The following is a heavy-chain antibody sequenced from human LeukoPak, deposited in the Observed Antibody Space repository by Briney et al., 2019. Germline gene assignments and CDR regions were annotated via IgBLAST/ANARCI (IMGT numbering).Heavy chain of an antibody. CDR3: AGISTSVAVGDY. J-gene: IGHJ4*02. CDR1: GFIFSSSW. CDR2: IKNDGSEK. Sequence: PGGSLRLSCGASGFIFSSSWMSWVRQAPGKGLEWVANIKNDGSEKYYVDSVKGRFTISRDNAKNLVYLQMDSLRVEDTAVCYCAGISTSVAVGDYWGQGTLVTVSS. D-gene: IGHD6-19*01. V-gene: IGHV3-7*01.